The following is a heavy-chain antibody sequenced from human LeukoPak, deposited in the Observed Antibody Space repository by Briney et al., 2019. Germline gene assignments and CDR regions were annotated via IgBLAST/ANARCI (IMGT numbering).Heavy chain of an antibody. CDR1: GFTFSSYS. Sequence: GGSLRLSCAASGFTFSSYSMNWVRQAPGKGLEWVSSISNSSSYIYYADSVKGRFTISRDNAKNSLYLQMNSLRAEDTAVYYCARSAGLVGAKAFDIWGQGTMVTVSS. CDR2: ISNSSSYI. V-gene: IGHV3-21*01. D-gene: IGHD1-26*01. CDR3: ARSAGLVGAKAFDI. J-gene: IGHJ3*02.